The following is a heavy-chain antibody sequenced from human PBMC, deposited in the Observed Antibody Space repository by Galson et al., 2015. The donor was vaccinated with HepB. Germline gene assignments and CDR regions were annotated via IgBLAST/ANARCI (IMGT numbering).Heavy chain of an antibody. V-gene: IGHV3-7*03. Sequence: SLRLSCAASGFPFRTYWMTWVRQAPGKGLEWVANMKEDGSKKYYVESAKGRFTISRDSAKNSLYLHMDSLRAEDTAVYYCARDDPGYGGYHLWGQGTLVTVSS. CDR3: ARDDPGYGGYHL. CDR1: GFPFRTYW. CDR2: MKEDGSKK. J-gene: IGHJ4*02. D-gene: IGHD5-12*01.